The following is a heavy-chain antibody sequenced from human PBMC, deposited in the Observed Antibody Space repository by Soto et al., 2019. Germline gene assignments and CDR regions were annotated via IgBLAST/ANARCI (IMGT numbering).Heavy chain of an antibody. D-gene: IGHD3-3*01. V-gene: IGHV3-53*04. CDR2: IYSGGST. CDR3: ARGIALFWSGYSRDY. Sequence: EVQLVESGGGLVQPGGSLRLSCAASGFTVSSNYMSWVRQAPGKGLEWVSVIYSGGSTYYADSVKGRFTISRHNSKNTLYLQINSLRAEDTAVYYCARGIALFWSGYSRDYWGQGTLVTVSS. J-gene: IGHJ4*02. CDR1: GFTVSSNY.